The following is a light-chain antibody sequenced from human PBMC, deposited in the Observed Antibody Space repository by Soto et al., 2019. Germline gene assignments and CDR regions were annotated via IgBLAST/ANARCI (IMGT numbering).Light chain of an antibody. V-gene: IGLV2-11*01. CDR3: CSYAGSSYV. CDR2: DVS. CDR1: SSDVGGYNY. Sequence: QSVLNQPRSGSGSPGQSVTISCTGTSSDVGGYNYVSWYQQHPGKAPKLMIYDVSKRPSGVPDRFSGSKSGNTASLTISGLQAKDEADYYCCSYAGSSYVFGTGTKVTVL. J-gene: IGLJ1*01.